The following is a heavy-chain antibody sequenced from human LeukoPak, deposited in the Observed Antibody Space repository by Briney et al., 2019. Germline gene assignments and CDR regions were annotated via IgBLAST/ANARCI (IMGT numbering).Heavy chain of an antibody. CDR1: GYTFTSYG. J-gene: IGHJ4*02. D-gene: IGHD3-3*01. Sequence: ASVKVSCKASGYTFTSYGISWVRQAPGRGLEWMGWISAYNGNTNYAQKLQGRVTMTTDTSTSTAYMELRSLRSDDTAVYYCARDHSFGWSGPFDYWGQGTLVTVSS. V-gene: IGHV1-18*01. CDR2: ISAYNGNT. CDR3: ARDHSFGWSGPFDY.